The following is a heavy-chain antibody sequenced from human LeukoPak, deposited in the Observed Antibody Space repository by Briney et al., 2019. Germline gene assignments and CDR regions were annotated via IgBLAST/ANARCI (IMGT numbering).Heavy chain of an antibody. J-gene: IGHJ4*02. CDR1: GVSFSGHY. CDR2: INHSGST. V-gene: IGHV4-34*01. Sequence: SETLSLTCAVYGVSFSGHYWSWVRQPPGKGLEWIGEINHSGSTNYNPSLKSRVTISVDTSKNQFSLKLSSVTAADTAVYYCARVRVGATDYFDYWGQGTLVTVSS. D-gene: IGHD1-26*01. CDR3: ARVRVGATDYFDY.